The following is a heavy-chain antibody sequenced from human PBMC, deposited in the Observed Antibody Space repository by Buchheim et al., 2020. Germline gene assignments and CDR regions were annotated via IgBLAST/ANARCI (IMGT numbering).Heavy chain of an antibody. D-gene: IGHD6-19*01. CDR3: AKESPPEAVAAPGDGY. Sequence: QVQLVESGGGVVQPGRSLRLSCAASGFTFSSYGMHWVRQAPGKGLEWVAVISYDGSNKYYADSVKGRFTISRDNSKNTLYLQMNSLRAEDTAVYYCAKESPPEAVAAPGDGYWGQGTL. V-gene: IGHV3-30*18. CDR1: GFTFSSYG. CDR2: ISYDGSNK. J-gene: IGHJ4*02.